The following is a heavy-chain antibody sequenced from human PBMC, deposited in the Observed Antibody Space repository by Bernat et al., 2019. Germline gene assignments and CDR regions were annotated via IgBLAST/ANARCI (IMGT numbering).Heavy chain of an antibody. CDR1: GFTFRSYG. CDR3: AKSGGQPLLSYFDY. Sequence: QVQLVESGGGVVQPGRSLRLSCAASGFTFRSYGMHWVRQAPGKGLGWVAAISYDGRNKYYVDSVKGRFTISRDNSKNTLYLQMNSLRAEDTGVYYCAKSGGQPLLSYFDYWGQGPLVTVSS. J-gene: IGHJ4*02. D-gene: IGHD2-21*02. V-gene: IGHV3-30*18. CDR2: ISYDGRNK.